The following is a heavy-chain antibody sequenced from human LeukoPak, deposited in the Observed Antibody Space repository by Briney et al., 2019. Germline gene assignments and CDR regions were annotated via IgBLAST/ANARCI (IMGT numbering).Heavy chain of an antibody. J-gene: IGHJ4*02. V-gene: IGHV1-18*01. Sequence: ASVKVSCKASGYTFTSYGISWVRQAPGQGLEWMGWISAYNGNTNFAQKLQGRLTMTTDTSTSTAYMELRSLRSDDTAVYYYARSYCSSTTCYCPEYWGQGTLVTVSS. CDR2: ISAYNGNT. D-gene: IGHD2-2*01. CDR1: GYTFTSYG. CDR3: ARSYCSSTTCYCPEY.